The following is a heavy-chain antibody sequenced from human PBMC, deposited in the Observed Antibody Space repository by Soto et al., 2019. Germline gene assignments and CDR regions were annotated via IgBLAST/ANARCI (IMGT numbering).Heavy chain of an antibody. J-gene: IGHJ6*02. CDR3: ARDSQAPKMVSAAHYYYYGMDV. V-gene: IGHV1-69*01. CDR1: GGTFSSYA. Sequence: QVQLVQSGAEVKKPGSSVKVSCKASGGTFSSYAISWVRQAPGQGLEWMGGIIPIFGTANYEQKFQGRVTITADESTSTAYMELSSLRSEDTAVYYCARDSQAPKMVSAAHYYYYGMDVWGQGTTVTVSS. CDR2: IIPIFGTA. D-gene: IGHD2-8*01.